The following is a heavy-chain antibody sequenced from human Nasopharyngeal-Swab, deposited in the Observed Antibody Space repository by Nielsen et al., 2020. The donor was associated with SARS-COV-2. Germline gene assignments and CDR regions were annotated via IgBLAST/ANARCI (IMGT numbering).Heavy chain of an antibody. D-gene: IGHD3-10*01. J-gene: IGHJ6*02. CDR3: ARVGGDYGMDV. CDR1: GYTFTSYY. Sequence: GESLKISCKASGYTFTSYYMHWVRQAPGQGLEWMGIINPSGGSTSYAQKFQGRVTMTRDTSTSTVYMELSSLRSEDTAVYYCARVGGDYGMDVWGQGTTVTVSS. V-gene: IGHV1-46*01. CDR2: INPSGGST.